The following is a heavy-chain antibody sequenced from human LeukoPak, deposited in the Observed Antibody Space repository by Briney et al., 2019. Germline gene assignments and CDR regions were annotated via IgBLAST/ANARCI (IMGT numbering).Heavy chain of an antibody. CDR3: AKVLSVGKLFHYDY. V-gene: IGHV3-53*01. D-gene: IGHD3-16*01. CDR2: IYSGGST. CDR1: GFTVSSNY. J-gene: IGHJ4*02. Sequence: GGSLRLSCAASGFTVSSNYMSWVRQAPGKGLEWVSVIYSGGSTYYADSVKGRFTISRDNSKNTLHLQMNSLRAEDTAIYYCAKVLSVGKLFHYDYWGQGTLVTVSS.